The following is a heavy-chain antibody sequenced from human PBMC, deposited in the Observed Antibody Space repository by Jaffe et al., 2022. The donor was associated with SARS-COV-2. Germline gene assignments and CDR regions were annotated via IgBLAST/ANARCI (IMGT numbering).Heavy chain of an antibody. D-gene: IGHD3-10*01. Sequence: QVQLVESGGGLVKPGGSLRLSCAASGFTFSDYYVTWIRQAPGKGLEWVSYISGSGMNIYYADSVRGRFTISRDNAKNSLYLQMNSLRAEDTAVYYCARVFRSGIDYYYMDVWGKGTTVTVSS. CDR2: ISGSGMNI. V-gene: IGHV3-11*01. CDR3: ARVFRSGIDYYYMDV. J-gene: IGHJ6*03. CDR1: GFTFSDYY.